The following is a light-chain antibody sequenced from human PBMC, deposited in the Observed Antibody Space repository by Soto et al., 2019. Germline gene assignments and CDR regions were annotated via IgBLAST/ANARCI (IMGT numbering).Light chain of an antibody. CDR3: QQYNDWPLT. CDR1: QSVSSY. CDR2: DAS. J-gene: IGKJ4*01. Sequence: EIVMTQSPATLSVSPGERATLSFRASQSVSSYLAWYQQKPGQAPRLLIYDASNRATGIPARFSGSGSGTDFTLTISSLEPEDFAVYYCQQYNDWPLTFGGGTKVDIK. V-gene: IGKV3-11*01.